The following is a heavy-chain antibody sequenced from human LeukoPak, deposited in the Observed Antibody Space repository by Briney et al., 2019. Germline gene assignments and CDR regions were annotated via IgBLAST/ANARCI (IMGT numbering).Heavy chain of an antibody. CDR1: GFTFSSYW. Sequence: GGSLRLSCAASGFTFSSYWMSWVRQAPGKGLEWVAFIRYDGSNKYYADSVKGRFTISRDNSKNTLYLQMNSLRAEDTAVYYCAKDLAEFQWLLAPNWFDPWGQGTLVTVSS. V-gene: IGHV3-30*02. CDR3: AKDLAEFQWLLAPNWFDP. D-gene: IGHD6-19*01. J-gene: IGHJ5*02. CDR2: IRYDGSNK.